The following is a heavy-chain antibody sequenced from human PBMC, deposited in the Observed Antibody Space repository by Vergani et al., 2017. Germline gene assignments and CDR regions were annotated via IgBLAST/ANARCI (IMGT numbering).Heavy chain of an antibody. J-gene: IGHJ6*03. CDR2: IYYSGST. CDR3: ARDRGEFWSGYRAYYYYMDV. Sequence: QVQLQESGPGLVKPSETLSLTCTVSGGSVSSGSYYWSWIRQPAGKGLEWIGYIYYSGSTNYNPSLKSRVTISVDTSKNQFSLKLSSVTAADTAVYYCARDRGEFWSGYRAYYYYMDVWGKGTTVTVSS. V-gene: IGHV4-61*10. D-gene: IGHD3-3*01. CDR1: GGSVSSGSYY.